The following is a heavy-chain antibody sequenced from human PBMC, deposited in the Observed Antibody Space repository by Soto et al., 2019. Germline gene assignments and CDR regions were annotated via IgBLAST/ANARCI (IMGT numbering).Heavy chain of an antibody. CDR1: GFTFSSYW. Sequence: GGSLRLSCAASGFTFSSYWMHWVRQAPGKGLVWVSRINSDGSSTSYADYVKGRFTISRDNAKNTLYLQMNSLRAEDTAVYFCARGMVRGVIIRRYYFDYWGQGTLVTVSS. CDR2: INSDGSST. CDR3: ARGMVRGVIIRRYYFDY. D-gene: IGHD3-10*01. V-gene: IGHV3-74*01. J-gene: IGHJ4*02.